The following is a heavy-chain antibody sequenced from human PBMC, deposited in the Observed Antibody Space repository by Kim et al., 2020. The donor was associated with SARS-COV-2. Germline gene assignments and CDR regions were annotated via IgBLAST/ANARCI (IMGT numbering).Heavy chain of an antibody. J-gene: IGHJ2*01. D-gene: IGHD3-10*01. CDR1: GFTFRYHD. CDR3: ASEPAYGNSGFFAL. V-gene: IGHV3-48*03. CDR2: MSRSGRPI. Sequence: GGSLRLSCVASGFTFRYHDMNWVRQAPGKGLEWVSYMSRSGRPINYADSVKGRFTLARDNAKNLLYLQMNSLRAEDTAVYYCASEPAYGNSGFFALWGRGTRVAVSS.